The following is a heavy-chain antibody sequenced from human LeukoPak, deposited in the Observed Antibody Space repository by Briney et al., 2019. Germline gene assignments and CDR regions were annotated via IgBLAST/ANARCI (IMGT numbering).Heavy chain of an antibody. J-gene: IGHJ4*02. V-gene: IGHV5-51*01. CDR1: GYSFTSYW. CDR2: IYPGDSDT. D-gene: IGHD6-13*01. Sequence: GESLKISCQGSGYSFTSYWIGWVRQMPGKGLEWMGIIYPGDSDTRYSPSFQGQVTISADKSISTAHLQWSSLKASDTAMYYCARPQKPHSSSWGYWGQGTLVTVSS. CDR3: ARPQKPHSSSWGY.